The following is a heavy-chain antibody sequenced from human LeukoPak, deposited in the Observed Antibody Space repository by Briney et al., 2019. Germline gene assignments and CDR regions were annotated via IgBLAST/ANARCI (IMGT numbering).Heavy chain of an antibody. D-gene: IGHD2-2*03. CDR3: AKEAIGYCSSTSCHGDDY. CDR2: ISGSGGST. Sequence: PGGSLRLSCAASGFTFSSYAMSWVRQAPGRGLEWVSAISGSGGSTYYADSVNGRFTISRDNSKNTLYLQMNSLRAEDTAVYYCAKEAIGYCSSTSCHGDDYWGQGTLVTVSS. J-gene: IGHJ4*02. V-gene: IGHV3-23*01. CDR1: GFTFSSYA.